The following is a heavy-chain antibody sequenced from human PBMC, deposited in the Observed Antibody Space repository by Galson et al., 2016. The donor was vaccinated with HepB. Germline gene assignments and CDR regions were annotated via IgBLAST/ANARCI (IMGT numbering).Heavy chain of an antibody. J-gene: IGHJ6*04. V-gene: IGHV3-23*01. CDR2: IRRSGDST. Sequence: SLRLSCAASGFTFSNYGTTWVRQAPGKGLEVVSSIRRSGDSTDYADSVKGRFTISRDNSKNTLSLQMNSLTADHTAIYSCVQGNTAPAVWGKGTTVTVSS. D-gene: IGHD1/OR15-1a*01. CDR1: GFTFSNYG. CDR3: VQGNTAPAV.